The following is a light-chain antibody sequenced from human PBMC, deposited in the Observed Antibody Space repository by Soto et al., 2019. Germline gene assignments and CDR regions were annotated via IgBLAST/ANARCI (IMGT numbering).Light chain of an antibody. CDR1: SSDVGSYNL. CDR3: CSYAGISTSVV. Sequence: QSALTQPASVSGSPGQSITISCTGTSSDVGSYNLVSWYQQHPGKAPKLMIYEGSKRPSGVSNRFSGSKSGNTASLTISGLQAEDDADYYCCSYAGISTSVVFGGGTKLTVL. CDR2: EGS. V-gene: IGLV2-23*01. J-gene: IGLJ2*01.